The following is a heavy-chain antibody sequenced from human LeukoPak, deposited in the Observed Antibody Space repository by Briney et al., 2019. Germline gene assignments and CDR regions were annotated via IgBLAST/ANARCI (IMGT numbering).Heavy chain of an antibody. CDR1: GFTFNYNA. V-gene: IGHV3-23*01. CDR2: IDGVGTGA. J-gene: IGHJ4*02. Sequence: GGSLRLSCAASGFTFNYNAMSWVRQAPGKGLQWVSTIDGVGTGAYYAASVKGRLTISRDNSKNTLYLQMNSLRAEDTAVYYCARGFTDGSQQFDYWGQGTLVTVSS. CDR3: ARGFTDGSQQFDY. D-gene: IGHD1-26*01.